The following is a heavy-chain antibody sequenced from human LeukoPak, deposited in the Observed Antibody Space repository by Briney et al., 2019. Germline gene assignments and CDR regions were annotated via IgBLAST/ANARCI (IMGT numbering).Heavy chain of an antibody. CDR2: ISGSGSAI. Sequence: GGSLRLSYAGSGFTFTDYYMTWIRQAPGKGLEWVSHISGSGSAIYYADSVRGRSTISRDNAKNSLYLQMNDLRAEDTAVYYCARDLGNCSNGVCYADFWGQGTLVTVSS. V-gene: IGHV3-11*04. D-gene: IGHD2-8*01. J-gene: IGHJ4*02. CDR3: ARDLGNCSNGVCYADF. CDR1: GFTFTDYY.